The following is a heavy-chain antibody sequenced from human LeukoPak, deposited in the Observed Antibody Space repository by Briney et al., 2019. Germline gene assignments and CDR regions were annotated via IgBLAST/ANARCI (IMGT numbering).Heavy chain of an antibody. CDR2: IRHDGSNK. CDR3: VKEGTASGRGGSDIWGLGARGSFDL. J-gene: IGHJ3*01. CDR1: GFTFSSYG. D-gene: IGHD1-26*01. V-gene: IGHV3-30*02. Sequence: GGSLRLSCAASGFTFSSYGMHWVRQAPGKGLEWVAFIRHDGSNKYYTDSVKGRFTISRDNAKNSLHLQMNSLRAEDTALYFCVKEGTASGRGGSDIWGLGARGSFDLWGQGTKVTVTS.